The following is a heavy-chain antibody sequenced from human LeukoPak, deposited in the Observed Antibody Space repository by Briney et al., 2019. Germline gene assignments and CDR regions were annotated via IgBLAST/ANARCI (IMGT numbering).Heavy chain of an antibody. D-gene: IGHD6-19*01. CDR2: IIPIFGTA. CDR3: AREGDGSGWYYFDY. CDR1: AGTDSSYI. V-gene: IGHV1-69*13. J-gene: IGHJ4*02. Sequence: GIAVKLPGKTSAGTDSSYIMSCVGQAPRQGLEWMGGIIPIFGTANYAQKFQGRVTITADESTSTAYMELSSLRSEDTAVYYCAREGDGSGWYYFDYWGQGTLVTVSS.